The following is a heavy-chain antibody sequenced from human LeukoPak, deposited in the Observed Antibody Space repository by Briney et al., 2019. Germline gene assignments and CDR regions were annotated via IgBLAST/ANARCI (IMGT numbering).Heavy chain of an antibody. CDR2: ISAYNGNT. J-gene: IGHJ4*02. CDR3: ATVYYDSSGYYGFPNYFDY. D-gene: IGHD3-22*01. Sequence: ASVKVSCKASGYTFTSYGISWVRQAPGQGLEWMGWISAYNGNTNYAQKLQGRVTMTEDTSTDTAYMELSSLRSEDTAVYYCATVYYDSSGYYGFPNYFDYWGQGTLVTVSS. V-gene: IGHV1-18*01. CDR1: GYTFTSYG.